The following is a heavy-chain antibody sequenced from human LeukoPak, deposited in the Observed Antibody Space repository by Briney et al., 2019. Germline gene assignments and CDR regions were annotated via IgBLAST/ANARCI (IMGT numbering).Heavy chain of an antibody. Sequence: PGGSLRLSCAASGFTFSSYSMNWVRQAPGKGLEWVSYISSSSSTIYYADSVKGRFTISRDNAKNSLYLQMNSLRAEDTAVYYCASLPGHCTNGVCVDYWGQGTLVTVSS. CDR1: GFTFSSYS. J-gene: IGHJ4*02. CDR3: ASLPGHCTNGVCVDY. V-gene: IGHV3-48*04. CDR2: ISSSSSTI. D-gene: IGHD2-8*01.